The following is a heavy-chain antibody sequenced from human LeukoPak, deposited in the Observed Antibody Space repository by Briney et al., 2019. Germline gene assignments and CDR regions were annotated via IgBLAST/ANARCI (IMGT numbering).Heavy chain of an antibody. D-gene: IGHD6-19*01. V-gene: IGHV4-59*01. Sequence: NPSETLSLTCTISGGSISTYYWSWIRQPPGKGLEWIGDIYSSGRTNYNPSLKSRVTISVDTSKNQFSLSLNSVTAADTAVYYCARGRASGWSDAFDIWGQGTMVTVSS. CDR1: GGSISTYY. J-gene: IGHJ3*02. CDR3: ARGRASGWSDAFDI. CDR2: IYSSGRT.